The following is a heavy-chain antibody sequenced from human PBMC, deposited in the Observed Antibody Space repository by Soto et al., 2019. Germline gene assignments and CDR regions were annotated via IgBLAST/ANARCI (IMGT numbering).Heavy chain of an antibody. CDR3: ATKKPIYYDSSGDWDY. V-gene: IGHV1-24*01. CDR2: FDPEDGET. J-gene: IGHJ4*02. CDR1: GYTLTELS. D-gene: IGHD3-22*01. Sequence: GASVKVSCKVSGYTLTELSMHWVRQAPGKGLEWMGGFDPEDGETIYAQKFQGRVTMTEDTSTDTAYMKLSSLRSEDTAVYYCATKKPIYYDSSGDWDYWGQGTLVTVSS.